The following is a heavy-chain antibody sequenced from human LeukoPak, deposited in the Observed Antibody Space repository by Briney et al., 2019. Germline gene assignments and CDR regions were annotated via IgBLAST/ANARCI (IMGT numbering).Heavy chain of an antibody. Sequence: SETLSLTCTVSGGSISSSSYYWDWIRQPPGKGLEWIGSIYYSGSTYYNPSLKSRVTISVDTSKNQFSLKLSSATAADTAVYYCARHYYASYYDILTGYYSPHFDYWGQGTLVTVSS. CDR2: IYYSGST. J-gene: IGHJ4*02. CDR1: GGSISSSSYY. D-gene: IGHD3-9*01. CDR3: ARHYYASYYDILTGYYSPHFDY. V-gene: IGHV4-39*01.